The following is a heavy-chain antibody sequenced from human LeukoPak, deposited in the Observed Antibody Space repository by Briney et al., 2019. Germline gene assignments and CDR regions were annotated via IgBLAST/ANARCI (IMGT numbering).Heavy chain of an antibody. Sequence: ASVKVSCKASGGTFSSYAISWVRQAPGQGLEWMGRIIPILGIANYAQKFQGRVTITADKSTSTAYMELSSLRSEDTAAYYCAREYSSSGIDYWGQGTLVTVSS. CDR3: AREYSSSGIDY. J-gene: IGHJ4*02. CDR2: IIPILGIA. V-gene: IGHV1-69*04. D-gene: IGHD6-13*01. CDR1: GGTFSSYA.